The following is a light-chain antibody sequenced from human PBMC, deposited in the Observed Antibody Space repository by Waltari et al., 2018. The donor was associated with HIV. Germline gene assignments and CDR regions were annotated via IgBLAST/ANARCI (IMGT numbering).Light chain of an antibody. CDR2: RNN. CDR1: DDDVGNEG. CDR3: SAWDGRLSAWV. J-gene: IGLJ3*02. Sequence: QAGLTQPPAVSQALGQTATLSCTGGDDDVGNEGAAWLQQYQGLPPKLLSYRNNKRASGISHKCSAARAGNTVFRSIAGLQPEDEAYYYCSAWDGRLSAWVFGGGTKLTVL. V-gene: IGLV10-54*04.